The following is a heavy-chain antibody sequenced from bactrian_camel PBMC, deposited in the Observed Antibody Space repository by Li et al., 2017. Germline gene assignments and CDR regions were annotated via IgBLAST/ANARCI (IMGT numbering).Heavy chain of an antibody. J-gene: IGHJ6*01. D-gene: IGHD2*01. V-gene: IGHV3S40*01. CDR3: AARAYPHPKACGGSWDRARSYFTS. CDR1: GSSFGTCG. CDR2: IYTGGDST. Sequence: VQLVESGGGSVQAGGSLKLSCVVPGSSFGTCGMGWFRQALGKEREGVAAIYTGGDSTYYADSVKGRFTISQYNAENTVYLRMNSLKPEDTATYWCAARAYPHPKACGGSWDRARSYFTSWGQGTQVTVS.